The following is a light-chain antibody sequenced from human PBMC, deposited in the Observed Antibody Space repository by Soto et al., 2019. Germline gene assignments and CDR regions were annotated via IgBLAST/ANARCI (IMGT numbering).Light chain of an antibody. J-gene: IGKJ4*01. CDR1: QSVSSSY. V-gene: IGKV3-20*01. Sequence: EIVLTQSPDTLSLSPGERATLSCRASQSVSSSYLAWYQQKPGQAPRLLIYTASRRATGIPDRFSGSGSGTDFTLTISRLEPEDFAVYYCQQFSSYPLTFGGGTKVDIK. CDR3: QQFSSYPLT. CDR2: TAS.